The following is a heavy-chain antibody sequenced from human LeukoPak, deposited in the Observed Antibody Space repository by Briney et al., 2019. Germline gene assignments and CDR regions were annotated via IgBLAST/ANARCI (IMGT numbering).Heavy chain of an antibody. Sequence: GGSLRLSCAASGFTFDDYAMHWVRQAPGKGLERVSGISWNSGSIGHADSVKGRFTISRDNAKNSLYLQMNSLRAEDTALYYCAKVGVAGTYWGQGTLVTVSS. J-gene: IGHJ4*02. CDR2: ISWNSGSI. CDR1: GFTFDDYA. CDR3: AKVGVAGTY. D-gene: IGHD6-19*01. V-gene: IGHV3-9*01.